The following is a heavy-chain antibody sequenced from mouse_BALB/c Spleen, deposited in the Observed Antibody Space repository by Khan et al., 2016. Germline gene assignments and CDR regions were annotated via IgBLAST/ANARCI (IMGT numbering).Heavy chain of an antibody. Sequence: LQQSGAALARPGAAMKMSCKTSGYIFTSYTIQRIKQRPGQGLEWIGYINPDSAYTDYNQRFKDKATLTADTSSSTAYMQLSSLTSEDSAFYYCAREETNTALFDNWGQGTTLAVSS. CDR2: INPDSAYT. J-gene: IGHJ2*01. CDR3: AREETNTALFDN. V-gene: IGHV1-4*01. CDR1: GYIFTSYT.